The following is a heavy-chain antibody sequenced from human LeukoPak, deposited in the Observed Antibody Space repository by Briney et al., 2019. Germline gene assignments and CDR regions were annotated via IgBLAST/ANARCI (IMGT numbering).Heavy chain of an antibody. Sequence: GESLKISCKMSGYDYTHTYIGWVRQQPVKGLEWMGIIYLGDSDTTYSPSVQGQVTISVDKSISTAYLHWSSLKASDTAIYYCARLGAQFIDYWGQGTLVTVSS. CDR2: IYLGDSDT. CDR1: GYDYTHTY. V-gene: IGHV5-51*01. J-gene: IGHJ4*02. D-gene: IGHD3-16*01. CDR3: ARLGAQFIDY.